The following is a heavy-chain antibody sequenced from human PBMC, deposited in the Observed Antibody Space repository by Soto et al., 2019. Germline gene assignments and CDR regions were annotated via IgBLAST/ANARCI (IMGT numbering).Heavy chain of an antibody. CDR3: ARDRHSSGYDAFDI. CDR2: IWYDGSNK. CDR1: GFTFSSYG. V-gene: IGHV3-33*01. J-gene: IGHJ3*02. Sequence: PGGSLRLSCAASGFTFSSYGMHWVRQAPGKGLEWVAVIWYDGSNKYYADSVKGRFTISRDNSKNTLYLQMNSLRAEDTAVYYCARDRHSSGYDAFDIWGQGTMVTVSS. D-gene: IGHD6-19*01.